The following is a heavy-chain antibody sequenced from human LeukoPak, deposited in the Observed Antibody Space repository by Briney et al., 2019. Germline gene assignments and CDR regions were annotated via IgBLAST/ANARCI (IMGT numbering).Heavy chain of an antibody. D-gene: IGHD6-13*01. V-gene: IGHV4-61*02. Sequence: SETLSLTCTVSGGSISSGSYFWSWIRQPAGKGLEWIGRIYTSGSTNHNPSLKSRVTISADTSKNQFSLKLSSVTAADTAVYYCAREIAAEGTVGSYHYYYYYMDVWGKGTTVTISS. CDR2: IYTSGST. J-gene: IGHJ6*03. CDR3: AREIAAEGTVGSYHYYYYYMDV. CDR1: GGSISSGSYF.